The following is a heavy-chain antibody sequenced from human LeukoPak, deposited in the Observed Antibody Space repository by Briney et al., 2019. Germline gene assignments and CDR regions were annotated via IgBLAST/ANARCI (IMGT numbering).Heavy chain of an antibody. CDR3: AKGLRETTYLDY. Sequence: SETLSLTCAVYGGSFSGYYWSWIRQPPGKGLEWIGEINHSGSTNYNPSLKSRVTISVDTSKNQFSLKLSSVTAADTAVYYCAKGLRETTYLDYWGQGTLVTVSS. CDR2: INHSGST. D-gene: IGHD1-1*01. CDR1: GGSFSGYY. V-gene: IGHV4-34*01. J-gene: IGHJ4*02.